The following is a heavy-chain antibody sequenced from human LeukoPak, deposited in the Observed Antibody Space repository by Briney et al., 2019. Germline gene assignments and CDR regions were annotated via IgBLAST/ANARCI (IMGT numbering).Heavy chain of an antibody. D-gene: IGHD1-26*01. V-gene: IGHV3-30-3*01. CDR2: ISYDGSNK. CDR3: ARDLDIVGANQ. Sequence: PGGSLRLSCAASGFTFSSYAMHWVRQAPGKGLEWVAVISYDGSNKYYADSVKGRFTISRDNSKNTLYLQMNSLRAEDTAVYYCARDLDIVGANQWGQGTLVTVSS. J-gene: IGHJ4*02. CDR1: GFTFSSYA.